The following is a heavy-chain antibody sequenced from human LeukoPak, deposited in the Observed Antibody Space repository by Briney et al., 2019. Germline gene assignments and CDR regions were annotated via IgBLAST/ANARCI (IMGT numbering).Heavy chain of an antibody. CDR3: ARARWTSTATTYYLDH. Sequence: ASVKVSCKASGHTFTSYAIHWVRQAPGQRLEWMGWIDAGNGKTKYSQNFQGRVAIARDISATTAYMDLSRLRSEDTAVYYCARARWTSTATTYYLDHWGQGTLVTVSS. D-gene: IGHD4-17*01. V-gene: IGHV1-3*01. CDR1: GHTFTSYA. J-gene: IGHJ4*02. CDR2: IDAGNGKT.